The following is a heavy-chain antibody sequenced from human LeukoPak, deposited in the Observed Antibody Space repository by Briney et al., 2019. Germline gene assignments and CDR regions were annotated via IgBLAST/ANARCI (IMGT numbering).Heavy chain of an antibody. CDR1: GFTVSSNY. V-gene: IGHV3-53*01. CDR2: IYSDGTT. CDR3: AEVRGGSYPR. Sequence: GGSLRLSCTVSGFTVSSNYMTWVRQAPGKGLEWVSVIYSDGTTYNADSAKDRFTISRDNSKNILYLQINSLRAEDTAVYYCAEVRGGSYPRWGQGTLVTVSS. D-gene: IGHD1-26*01. J-gene: IGHJ4*02.